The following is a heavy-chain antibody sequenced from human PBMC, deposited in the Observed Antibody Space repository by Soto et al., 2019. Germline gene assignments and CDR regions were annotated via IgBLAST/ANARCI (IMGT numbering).Heavy chain of an antibody. CDR2: INPNSGST. V-gene: IGHV1-2*04. CDR1: GYTFTDYF. D-gene: IGHD4-4*01. Sequence: ASVKVSYKASGYTFTDYFLHWVRQAPGQGLEWMGWINPNSGSTNYAQKFQGWVTMTRDASISTVYMELNRLRSDDTAVYYCARVTATSPDAWLDPWGQGTLVTVSS. J-gene: IGHJ5*02. CDR3: ARVTATSPDAWLDP.